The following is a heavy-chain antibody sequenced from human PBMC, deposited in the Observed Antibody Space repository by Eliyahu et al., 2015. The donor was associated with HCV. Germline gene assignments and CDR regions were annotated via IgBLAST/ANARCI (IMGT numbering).Heavy chain of an antibody. D-gene: IGHD1-14*01. CDR2: IGGRGDDT. Sequence: EVQPLESGGGFVQPGESLRLSCTASGLRLSGYVVNWVRQAPGRGLEWVSTIGGRGDDTFYADSVRGRFTISRDDSRNIVYLQMNTLRAEDTAIYYCARDEPFLAPGYWGQGTLVTVSS. J-gene: IGHJ4*02. CDR3: ARDEPFLAPGY. V-gene: IGHV3-23*01. CDR1: GLRLSGYV.